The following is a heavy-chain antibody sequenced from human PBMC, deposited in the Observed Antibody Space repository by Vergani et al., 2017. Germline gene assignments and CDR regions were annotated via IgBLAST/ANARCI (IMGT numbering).Heavy chain of an antibody. Sequence: QLQLQESGPGLVKPSATLSLTCSVSGASIRSNNYYWGWIRQPPGKGVEWIASIYYSGSTYYNPSLKSGVTISVDTSKNQFSLKLSSVTAADTAVYFCARHSTVEWLVKLGWIDPWGQGILVTVSS. V-gene: IGHV4-39*01. D-gene: IGHD6-19*01. CDR3: ARHSTVEWLVKLGWIDP. CDR2: IYYSGST. J-gene: IGHJ5*02. CDR1: GASIRSNNYY.